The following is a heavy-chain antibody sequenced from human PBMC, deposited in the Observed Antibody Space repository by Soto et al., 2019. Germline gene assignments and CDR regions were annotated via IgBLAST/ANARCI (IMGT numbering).Heavy chain of an antibody. D-gene: IGHD3-10*02. CDR1: GYTFTAYH. V-gene: IGHV1-2*02. CDR3: ARNMDYYYGRGSGNGHGV. CDR2: INPKFGDT. Sequence: QVRLVQSGAEVKEPGDSVRVSCEASGYTFTAYHIHWVRQAPGQGLEWMGWINPKFGDTGYAQDLQGRVSMTSDMSISTVYMELSRLTSDDTAIYYCARNMDYYYGRGSGNGHGVWGPGTTVTVFS. J-gene: IGHJ6*02.